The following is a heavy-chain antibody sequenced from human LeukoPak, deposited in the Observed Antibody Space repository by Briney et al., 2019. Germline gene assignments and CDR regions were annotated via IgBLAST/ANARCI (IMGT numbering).Heavy chain of an antibody. V-gene: IGHV3-74*01. CDR1: GITFSNYW. D-gene: IGHD4-11*01. CDR3: ATDDYRGLGY. J-gene: IGHJ4*02. CDR2: IIQDGSST. Sequence: GGSLRLSCAASGITFSNYWMHWVRHAPGKGLVWVSDIIQDGSSTFYADSVRGRFTISRDNAKNTLYLQMNSLRAEDTAVYYCATDDYRGLGYWGQGTLVTVSS.